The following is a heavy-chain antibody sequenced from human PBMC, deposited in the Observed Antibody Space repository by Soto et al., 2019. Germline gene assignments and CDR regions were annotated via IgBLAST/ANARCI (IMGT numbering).Heavy chain of an antibody. CDR3: AKDTIAVAPTFDY. Sequence: QVQLVESGGGVVQPGWSLRLSCAASGFTFSSYGMHWVRQAPGKGLEWVAVISYDGSNKYYADSVKGRFTISRDNSKNTLYLQMNSLRAEDTAVYYCAKDTIAVAPTFDYWGQGTLVTVSS. CDR2: ISYDGSNK. D-gene: IGHD6-19*01. J-gene: IGHJ4*02. V-gene: IGHV3-30*18. CDR1: GFTFSSYG.